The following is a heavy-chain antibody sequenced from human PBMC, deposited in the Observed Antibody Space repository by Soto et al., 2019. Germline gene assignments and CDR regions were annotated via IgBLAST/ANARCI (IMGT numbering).Heavy chain of an antibody. D-gene: IGHD4-4*01. J-gene: IGHJ6*02. Sequence: GESLKISCKGSGYSFTSYWIGWVRQMPGKGLEWMGIIHPGDSDTRYSPSFQGQVTISADKSISTAYLQWSSLKASDTAMHYCARTVTKPPYYYYYYGMDVWGQGTTVTVSS. V-gene: IGHV5-51*01. CDR2: IHPGDSDT. CDR3: ARTVTKPPYYYYYYGMDV. CDR1: GYSFTSYW.